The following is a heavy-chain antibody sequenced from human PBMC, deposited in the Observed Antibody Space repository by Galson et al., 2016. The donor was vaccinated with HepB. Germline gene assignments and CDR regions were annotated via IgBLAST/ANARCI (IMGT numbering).Heavy chain of an antibody. J-gene: IGHJ5*02. CDR3: AKFTTVTSPPWFDP. CDR1: GDSVTTTSSC. D-gene: IGHD4-17*01. V-gene: IGHV4-39*01. Sequence: SETLSLTCTVSGDSVTTTSSCWAWIRQPPGKGLEWIGNISYTGDTFYNPSLKSRVTLSVDTSKNQFPLRLTSVTVADTAVYYCAKFTTVTSPPWFDPWGRGTLVTVSP. CDR2: ISYTGDT.